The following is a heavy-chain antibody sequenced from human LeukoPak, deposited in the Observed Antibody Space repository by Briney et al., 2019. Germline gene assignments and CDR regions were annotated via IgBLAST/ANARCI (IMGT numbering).Heavy chain of an antibody. J-gene: IGHJ6*03. D-gene: IGHD3-10*01. CDR2: INHSGST. V-gene: IGHV4-4*02. CDR1: GGSISSSNW. Sequence: PSGTLSLTCAVSGGSISSSNWWSWVRQPPGKGLEWIGEINHSGSTNYNPSLKSRVTISVDTSKNQFSLKMSSVTAADTAVYYCARGLLWFGEVSYMDVWGKGTTVTISS. CDR3: ARGLLWFGEVSYMDV.